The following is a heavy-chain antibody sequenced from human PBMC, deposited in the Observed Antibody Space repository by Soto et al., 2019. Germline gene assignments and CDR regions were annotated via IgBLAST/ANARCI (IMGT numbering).Heavy chain of an antibody. J-gene: IGHJ4*02. CDR2: IESGGGT. Sequence: HPGGSLRLSCAASGLTVITSYMTWVRQAPGRGLEWVSLIESGGGTYYADAVKGRFTISRDNSKNTLYLQMNSLRVEDTAVYYCAKDMKWGGMTTIHYFDSWGQGTLVTVSS. CDR3: AKDMKWGGMTTIHYFDS. D-gene: IGHD4-17*01. CDR1: GLTVITSY. V-gene: IGHV3-66*01.